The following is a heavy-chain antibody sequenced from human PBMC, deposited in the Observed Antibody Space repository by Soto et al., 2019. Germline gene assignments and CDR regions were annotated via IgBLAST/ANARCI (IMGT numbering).Heavy chain of an antibody. CDR2: ISYDGSNK. CDR1: GFTFSSYA. Sequence: SGGSLRLSCAASGFTFSSYAMHWVRQAPGKGLEWVAVISYDGSNKYYADSVKGRFTISRDNSKNTLYLQMNSLRAEDTAVYYCARERLGRGGATRPNDVFDIWGQGTMVTVSS. CDR3: ARERLGRGGATRPNDVFDI. D-gene: IGHD1-26*01. J-gene: IGHJ3*02. V-gene: IGHV3-30-3*01.